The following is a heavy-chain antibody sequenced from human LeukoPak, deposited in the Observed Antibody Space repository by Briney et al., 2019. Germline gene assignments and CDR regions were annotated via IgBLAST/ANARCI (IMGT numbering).Heavy chain of an antibody. J-gene: IGHJ6*03. CDR2: IYYSGST. V-gene: IGHV4-39*07. D-gene: IGHD6-13*01. CDR1: GGSISSSSYY. Sequence: SETLSLTCTVSGGSISSSSYYWGWIRQPPGKGLEWIGSIYYSGSTYYNPSLKSRVTISVDTSKNQFSLKLSSVTAADTAVYYCAREAAALRGNYYYYMDVWGKGTTVTVSS. CDR3: AREAAALRGNYYYYMDV.